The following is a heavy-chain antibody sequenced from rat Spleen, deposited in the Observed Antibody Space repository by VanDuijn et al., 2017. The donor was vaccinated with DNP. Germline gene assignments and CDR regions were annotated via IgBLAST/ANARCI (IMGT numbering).Heavy chain of an antibody. V-gene: IGHV5-17*01. CDR1: GFTFSDYA. CDR3: TRDGDTWDWFAY. D-gene: IGHD1-12*02. J-gene: IGHJ3*01. Sequence: EVQLVESGGGLVQPGRSLKLSCAASGFTFSDYAMAWVRQAPKKGLEWVATISYDGSRTYYPDSVKDRFIISRDNTKNTLYLQMNSLRSEDTATYYCTRDGDTWDWFAYWGQGTLVTVSA. CDR2: ISYDGSRT.